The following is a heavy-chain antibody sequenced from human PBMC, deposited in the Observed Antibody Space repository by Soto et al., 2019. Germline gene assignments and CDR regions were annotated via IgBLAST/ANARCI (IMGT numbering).Heavy chain of an antibody. D-gene: IGHD3-3*01. V-gene: IGHV4-30-4*01. CDR3: ARVPRGVNYDFWSGYWHYGMDV. CDR2: IYYSGST. J-gene: IGHJ6*02. Sequence: SETLSLTCTVSGGSISSGDYYWSWIRQPPGKGLEWIGYIYYSGSTYYNPSLKSRVTISVDTSKNQFSLKLSSVTAADTAVYYCARVPRGVNYDFWSGYWHYGMDVWGQGTTVTVSS. CDR1: GGSISSGDYY.